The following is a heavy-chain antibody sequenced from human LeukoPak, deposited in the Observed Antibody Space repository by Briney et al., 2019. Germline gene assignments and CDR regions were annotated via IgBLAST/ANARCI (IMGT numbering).Heavy chain of an antibody. J-gene: IGHJ4*02. CDR2: INSDGGTT. CDR1: GGSVSSYY. D-gene: IGHD3-10*01. CDR3: ATDSYVSGSYYRLFY. V-gene: IGHV3-74*01. Sequence: ETLSLTCTVSGGSVSSYYWSWIRQPPGKGLVWVSGINSDGGTTTYADSVKGRFTISRDNAKNTLYLQMNNLRAEDTAIYYCATDSYVSGSYYRLFYWGQGTLVTVSS.